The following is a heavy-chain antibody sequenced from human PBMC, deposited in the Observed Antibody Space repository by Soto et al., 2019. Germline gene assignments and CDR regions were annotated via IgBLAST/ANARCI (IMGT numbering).Heavy chain of an antibody. J-gene: IGHJ5*02. CDR1: GYTFTSYG. Sequence: QVQLGQSGAEVKKPGASVKVSCKASGYTFTSYGISWVRQAPGQGLEWMGWISAYNGNTNYAQKLQGRVTMTTDTLTSSASMELRSLRSDDTAVYYCARASGSSYWFDHWGKGTLVTVSS. V-gene: IGHV1-18*01. CDR3: ARASGSSYWFDH. CDR2: ISAYNGNT. D-gene: IGHD1-26*01.